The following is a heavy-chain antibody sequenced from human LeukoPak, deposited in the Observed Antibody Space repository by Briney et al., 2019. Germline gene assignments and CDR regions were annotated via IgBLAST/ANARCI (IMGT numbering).Heavy chain of an antibody. Sequence: GGSLRLSCAASGFTFSSYAMSWVRQAPGKGLEWVSAISGSGGSTYYADSVKGRFTISRDNSKNTLCLQMNSLRAEDTAVYYCAKDQAIAVAGYFDYWGQGTLVTVSS. D-gene: IGHD6-19*01. CDR2: ISGSGGST. CDR3: AKDQAIAVAGYFDY. CDR1: GFTFSSYA. V-gene: IGHV3-23*01. J-gene: IGHJ4*02.